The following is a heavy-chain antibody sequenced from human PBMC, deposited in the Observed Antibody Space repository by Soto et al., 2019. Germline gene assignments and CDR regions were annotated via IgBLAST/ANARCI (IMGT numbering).Heavy chain of an antibody. D-gene: IGHD3-16*01. CDR2: IYSAGST. CDR1: GGSISGYF. J-gene: IGHJ3*02. V-gene: IGHV4-4*07. CDR3: VRGDVFDI. Sequence: QLQLQESGPGLVKPSETLSLICTVSGGSISGYFWSWVRQPAGKGLEWIGRIYSAGSTNYNPYLKSRVTMSVDTSQTQFSLKLTSVTAAATAMYYCVRGDVFDIWGRGTMVTVSS.